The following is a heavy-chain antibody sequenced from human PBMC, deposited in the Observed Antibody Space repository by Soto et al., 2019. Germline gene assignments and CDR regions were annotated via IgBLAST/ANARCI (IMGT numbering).Heavy chain of an antibody. CDR2: ISSTGSTP. CDR1: GFPFSDSN. CDR3: ARGQQLVANWLDP. D-gene: IGHD6-6*01. Sequence: QMQLVESGGGLVKPGGSLRLSCAASGFPFSDSNMAWIRQAPGKGLEEIATISSTGSTPYYADSVKGRFTISRDNAQNSLYLEMNNLRAEDTAVYYCARGQQLVANWLDPWGQGILVTVSS. V-gene: IGHV3-11*01. J-gene: IGHJ5*02.